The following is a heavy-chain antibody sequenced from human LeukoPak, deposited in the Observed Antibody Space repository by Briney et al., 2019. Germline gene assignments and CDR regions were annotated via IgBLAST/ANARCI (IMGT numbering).Heavy chain of an antibody. D-gene: IGHD6-25*01. CDR1: GGSISSYY. CDR2: INHSGST. CDR3: ARQPKRLWGRNNWIDP. J-gene: IGHJ5*02. V-gene: IGHV4-34*01. Sequence: PSETLSLTCTVSGGSISSYYWSWIRQSPGKGLEWIGEINHSGSTNYNPSLKSRVTISLDTSKNRFSLKLSSVTAADTAVYYCARQPKRLWGRNNWIDPWGQGTLVTVSS.